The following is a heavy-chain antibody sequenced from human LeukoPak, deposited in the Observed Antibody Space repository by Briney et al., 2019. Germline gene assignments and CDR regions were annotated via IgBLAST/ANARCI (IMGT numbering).Heavy chain of an antibody. J-gene: IGHJ4*02. D-gene: IGHD2-2*01. Sequence: ASVKVSCKASGYTFTGYYMHWVRQAPGQELEWMGWINPNSGGTNYAQKFQGRVTMTRDTSISTAYMELSRLRSDDTAVYYCARDLNIVVVPAAIGQDYWGQGTLVTVSS. V-gene: IGHV1-2*02. CDR2: INPNSGGT. CDR1: GYTFTGYY. CDR3: ARDLNIVVVPAAIGQDY.